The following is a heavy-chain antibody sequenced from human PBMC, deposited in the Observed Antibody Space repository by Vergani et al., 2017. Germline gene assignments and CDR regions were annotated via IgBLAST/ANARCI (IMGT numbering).Heavy chain of an antibody. Sequence: EVQLVESGGGLVQPGGSLRLSCAASGFTFSSYSLNWVRQAPGKGLEWVSAISSSSRYIYYADSVKGRFTISRDNAKNSLYLQMNSLRAEDTAVYYCARDGGGGYYYYYYGMDVWGQGTTVTVSS. J-gene: IGHJ6*02. CDR2: ISSSSRYI. V-gene: IGHV3-21*01. D-gene: IGHD2-15*01. CDR1: GFTFSSYS. CDR3: ARDGGGGYYYYYYGMDV.